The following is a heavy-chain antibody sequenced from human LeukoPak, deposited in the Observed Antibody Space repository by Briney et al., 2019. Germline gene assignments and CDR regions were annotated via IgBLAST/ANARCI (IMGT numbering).Heavy chain of an antibody. D-gene: IGHD6-19*01. CDR2: INSDGSSA. CDR1: GFTFSSYW. V-gene: IGHV3-74*01. J-gene: IGHJ4*02. CDR3: ARVPYSSGSFDY. Sequence: PGGSLRLSCAASGFTFSSYWMHWVRQAPGKGLVWVSRINSDGSSATYADSVKGRLTISRDNAKNTLYLQMTNLRAEDTAVYYCARVPYSSGSFDYWGQGSLVTVSS.